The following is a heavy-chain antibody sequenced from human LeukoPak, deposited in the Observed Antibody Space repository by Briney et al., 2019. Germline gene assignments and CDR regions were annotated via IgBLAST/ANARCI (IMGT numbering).Heavy chain of an antibody. D-gene: IGHD3-22*01. Sequence: GASVKVSCKASGYTFTGYYMHWVRQAPGQGLGWMGWINPNSGGTNYAQKFQGRVTMTRDTSISTAYMELSRLRSDDTAVYYCARAAYESSGHDYWGQGTLVTVSS. CDR1: GYTFTGYY. V-gene: IGHV1-2*02. CDR2: INPNSGGT. J-gene: IGHJ4*02. CDR3: ARAAYESSGHDY.